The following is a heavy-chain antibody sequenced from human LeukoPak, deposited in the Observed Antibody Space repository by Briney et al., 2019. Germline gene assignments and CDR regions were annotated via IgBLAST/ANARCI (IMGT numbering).Heavy chain of an antibody. CDR3: ARDREQLVLLQYNNWFDP. V-gene: IGHV1-18*01. D-gene: IGHD6-13*01. CDR1: GYTFTSYG. CDR2: ISAYNGNT. J-gene: IGHJ5*02. Sequence: ASVKVSCKASGYTFTSYGISWVRQAPGQGLEWMGWISAYNGNTNYAQKLQGRVTMTTDTSTSTAYMELRSLGSDDTAVYYCARDREQLVLLQYNNWFDPWGQGTLVTVSS.